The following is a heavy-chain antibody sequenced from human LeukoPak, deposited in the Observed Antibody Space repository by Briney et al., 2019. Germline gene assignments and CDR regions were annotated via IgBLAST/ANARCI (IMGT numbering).Heavy chain of an antibody. J-gene: IGHJ4*02. CDR2: IYLGDSDT. CDR1: GYSFNSYW. CDR3: ARHPSYTSGWPLDY. Sequence: GESLKISCKGSGYSFNSYWIGWVRQMPGKGLEWMGIIYLGDSDTRYSPYFQGQVTISADKSISTAYLQWSSLKASDTAMYYCARHPSYTSGWPLDYWGQGTLVTVSS. D-gene: IGHD6-19*01. V-gene: IGHV5-51*01.